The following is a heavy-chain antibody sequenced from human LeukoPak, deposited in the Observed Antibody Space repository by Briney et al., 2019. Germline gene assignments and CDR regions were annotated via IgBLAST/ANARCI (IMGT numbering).Heavy chain of an antibody. D-gene: IGHD1-1*01. J-gene: IGHJ4*02. CDR2: IYYDGSNI. V-gene: IGHV3-33*01. CDR3: ARDWKTNSFDY. CDR1: EFTFTTYG. Sequence: GGPLKPSGAPPEFTFTTYGIHGVRQPPAKGRKWVAFIYYDGSNIYYADYVKGRFTISRDISKNTLYLQMDSLRAEDTAIYYCARDWKTNSFDYWGQGTLVTVSS.